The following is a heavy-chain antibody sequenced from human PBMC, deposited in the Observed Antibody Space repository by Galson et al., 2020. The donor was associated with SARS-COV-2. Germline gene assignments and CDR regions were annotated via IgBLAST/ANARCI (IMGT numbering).Heavy chain of an antibody. Sequence: ASATLSLTCTVSGGSISSGDYYWSWIRQPPGKGLEWIGSIYYSGSTYYNPPLKSRVTISVDTSKNQYSLKLSSVTAADTAGYYCARDSEDYYGSGKFLWPGYYYYGMGVWGQGTTVTVSS. J-gene: IGHJ6*02. D-gene: IGHD3-10*01. CDR1: GGSISSGDYY. CDR2: IYYSGST. CDR3: ARDSEDYYGSGKFLWPGYYYYGMGV. V-gene: IGHV4-30-4*01.